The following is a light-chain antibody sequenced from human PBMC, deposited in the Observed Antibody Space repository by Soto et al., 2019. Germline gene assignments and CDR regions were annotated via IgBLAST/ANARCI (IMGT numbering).Light chain of an antibody. CDR3: QQRSNWPST. J-gene: IGKJ3*01. Sequence: EIVLTQSPATLSLSPGERATLSCRASQSVSSYLAWYQQKPGQAPRLLIYDASNRATGIPARFSGSGSRTDFTLTISSLEPEDFAVYYCQQRSNWPSTFGPGTKVDIK. CDR1: QSVSSY. V-gene: IGKV3-11*01. CDR2: DAS.